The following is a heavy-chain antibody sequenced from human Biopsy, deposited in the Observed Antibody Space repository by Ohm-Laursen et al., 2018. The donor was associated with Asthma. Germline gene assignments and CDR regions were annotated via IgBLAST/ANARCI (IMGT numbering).Heavy chain of an antibody. D-gene: IGHD6-19*01. V-gene: IGHV3-9*01. J-gene: IGHJ4*02. CDR1: GFDFDDFA. CDR2: ISWNSVSL. CDR3: AKVTYRSGYMFFDS. Sequence: TLSLTCAAPGFDFDDFAMHWVRQAPGKGLEWVSSISWNSVSLDYAASVKGRFTISRDNAKNSLYLEMNTLTTKDTALYYCAKVTYRSGYMFFDSWGQGTLVTVSS.